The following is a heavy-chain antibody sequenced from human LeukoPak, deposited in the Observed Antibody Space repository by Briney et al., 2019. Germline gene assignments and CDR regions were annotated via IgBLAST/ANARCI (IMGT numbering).Heavy chain of an antibody. Sequence: SQTLSLTCTVSGGSISSGSYYWSWIRQPAGKGLEWIGRIYTSGSTNYNPSLKGRVTISVDTYKNQFSLKLSSVTAAGTAGYYCARVPWLVGGWFVSWVEGTLVTVCS. J-gene: IGHJ5*01. CDR3: ARVPWLVGGWFVS. V-gene: IGHV4-61*02. CDR1: GGSISSGSYY. CDR2: IYTSGST. D-gene: IGHD6-19*01.